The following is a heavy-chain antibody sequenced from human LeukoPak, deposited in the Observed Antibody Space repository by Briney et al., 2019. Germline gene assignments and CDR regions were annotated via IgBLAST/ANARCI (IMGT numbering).Heavy chain of an antibody. CDR1: GVSITGFY. D-gene: IGHD1-14*01. CDR3: ARLRFTGYYYYGMDV. CDR2: IYYSGST. Sequence: FETLCLTPTVSGVSITGFYWSWSREPPGKGLEGSGGIYYSGSTNYNPSINSRVPISVDTSTNQISLKLSSVTAADTAVYYCARLRFTGYYYYGMDVWGQGTTVTVSS. V-gene: IGHV4-59*08. J-gene: IGHJ6*02.